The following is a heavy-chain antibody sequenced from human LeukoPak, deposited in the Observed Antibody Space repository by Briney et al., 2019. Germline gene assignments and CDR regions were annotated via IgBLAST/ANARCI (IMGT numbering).Heavy chain of an antibody. CDR2: FYHGGST. V-gene: IGHV4-38-2*02. D-gene: IGHD3-22*01. CDR1: GYSISTGYY. J-gene: IGHJ4*02. Sequence: SETLSLTCTVSGYSISTGYYWDWIRQPPGKGLEWIGTFYHGGSTYYNPSLMSRVTISTDTSKNQFSLKLSSVTAADTAVYYCAREMYDSGGYRVSYFDYWGQGTLVTVSS. CDR3: AREMYDSGGYRVSYFDY.